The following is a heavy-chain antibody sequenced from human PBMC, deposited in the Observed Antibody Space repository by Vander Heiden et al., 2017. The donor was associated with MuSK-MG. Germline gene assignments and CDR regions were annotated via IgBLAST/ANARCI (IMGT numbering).Heavy chain of an antibody. CDR2: ISYSGST. Sequence: QVQLQESGPGLVKPSETLSLTCTVSDGSISSDSWAWNRQPPGKGLEWIGYISYSGSTIYNPSLESRVTISVDTSKNQFSLKLTSVTAADTAVYYCAREHSRVTSDDYYYYYMDVWGKGTTVTVSS. V-gene: IGHV4-59*01. J-gene: IGHJ6*03. CDR3: AREHSRVTSDDYYYYYMDV. D-gene: IGHD4-17*01. CDR1: DGSISSDS.